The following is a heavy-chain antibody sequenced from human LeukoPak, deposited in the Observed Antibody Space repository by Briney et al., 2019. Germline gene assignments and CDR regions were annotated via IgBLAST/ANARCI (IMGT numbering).Heavy chain of an antibody. Sequence: SQTLSLTCTVSGGSISSGDYYWSWIRQPPGKGLEWIGYIYCSGSTYYNPSLNSRVTISVDTSKNQFSLMLSSVTAADTAVYDCARDSITIFGVPGGWFDPWGQGTLVTVSS. CDR3: ARDSITIFGVPGGWFDP. CDR2: IYCSGST. V-gene: IGHV4-30-4*08. J-gene: IGHJ5*02. D-gene: IGHD3-3*01. CDR1: GGSISSGDYY.